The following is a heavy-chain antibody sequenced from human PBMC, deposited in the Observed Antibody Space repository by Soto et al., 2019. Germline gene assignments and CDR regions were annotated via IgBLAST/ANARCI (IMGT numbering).Heavy chain of an antibody. CDR3: ARDLRPRRTYYYYMDV. CDR1: GFTVSSNY. J-gene: IGHJ6*03. Sequence: GGSLRLSCAASGFTVSSNYMSWVRQAPGKGLEWVSVIYSGGSTYYADSRKGRSTIYRDNSKNTLYLQMNSLRAEDTAVYYCARDLRPRRTYYYYMDVWGKGTTVTVSS. V-gene: IGHV3-66*01. CDR2: IYSGGST. D-gene: IGHD5-12*01.